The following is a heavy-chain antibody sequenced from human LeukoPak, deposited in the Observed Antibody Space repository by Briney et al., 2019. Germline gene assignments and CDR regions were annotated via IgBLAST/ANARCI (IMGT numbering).Heavy chain of an antibody. D-gene: IGHD6-19*01. Sequence: GGSLRLSCAASGFTFSSAWMSWVRQAPGKGLEWIGRIKSKTGGGTTDYAAPVKGRFTITRADSTTTLYLQMNSLQTDDTSYYYFPTAPPLRGWSRYWGQGTLVTVSS. CDR1: GFTFSSAW. V-gene: IGHV3-15*05. J-gene: IGHJ4*02. CDR3: PTAPPLRGWSRY. CDR2: IKSKTGGGTT.